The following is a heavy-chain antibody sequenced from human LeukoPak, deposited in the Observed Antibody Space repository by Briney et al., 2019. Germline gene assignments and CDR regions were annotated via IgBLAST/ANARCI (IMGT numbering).Heavy chain of an antibody. D-gene: IGHD3-22*01. V-gene: IGHV3-30*03. Sequence: GGSLRLSCAASGFTFSSYGMHWVRQAPGKGLEWVAVISYDGSNKYNADSVKGRFTISRDNSKNTLYLQMNSLRAEDTAVYYCARVRSSYYYESSGYYHYDAFDIWGQGTMVTVSS. CDR1: GFTFSSYG. CDR3: ARVRSSYYYESSGYYHYDAFDI. J-gene: IGHJ3*02. CDR2: ISYDGSNK.